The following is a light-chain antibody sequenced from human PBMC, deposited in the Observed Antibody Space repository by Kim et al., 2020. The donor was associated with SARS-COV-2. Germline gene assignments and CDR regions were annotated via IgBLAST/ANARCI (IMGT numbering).Light chain of an antibody. Sequence: SPGERAPPSCRASQPVGSSYLAWYQQKPGQAPRLLIYGTSSRAPGIPDRFSGSGSGTDFTLTISRLEPEDFAVYSCQQYDTSPWTFGQGTKVDIK. CDR2: GTS. CDR1: QPVGSSY. J-gene: IGKJ1*01. V-gene: IGKV3-20*01. CDR3: QQYDTSPWT.